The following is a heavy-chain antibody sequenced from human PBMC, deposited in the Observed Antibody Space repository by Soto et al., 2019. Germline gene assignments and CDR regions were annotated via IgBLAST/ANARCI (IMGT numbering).Heavy chain of an antibody. Sequence: LKISWKSSGYSFTSYWIGWVRQMPGKGLGWRGIIYPGDSDTRYSPSFHGQVTISADKSISTDYLQWSSLKASDTDMYYCARRRDYSYHIQTYGMDVWGQGTTVTVSS. D-gene: IGHD4-4*01. CDR1: GYSFTSYW. CDR3: ARRRDYSYHIQTYGMDV. V-gene: IGHV5-51*01. CDR2: IYPGDSDT. J-gene: IGHJ6*02.